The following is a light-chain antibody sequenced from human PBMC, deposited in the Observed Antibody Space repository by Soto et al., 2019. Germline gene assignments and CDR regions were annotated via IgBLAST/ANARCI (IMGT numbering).Light chain of an antibody. CDR3: QEYNNGPGP. J-gene: IGKJ1*01. Sequence: EIVMTQSPATVSVSPGERATLSCMASQTVNSNLAWYQQKPGQAPRLLIYGASTRATGIPARFSGTESGTEFTLTISSLQSEDFAIYYCQEYNNGPGPFGQGTKVKIK. V-gene: IGKV3-15*01. CDR2: GAS. CDR1: QTVNSN.